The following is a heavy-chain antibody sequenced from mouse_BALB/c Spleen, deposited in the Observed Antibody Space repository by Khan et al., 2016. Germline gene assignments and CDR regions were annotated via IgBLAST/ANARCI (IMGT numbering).Heavy chain of an antibody. CDR2: ISYSGNT. CDR3: ARSNRNDAWFAY. D-gene: IGHD2-14*01. J-gene: IGHJ3*01. CDR1: GDSITSGY. Sequence: EVQLQESGPSLVKPSQTLSLTCSVTGDSITSGYWNWIRKFPGNKLEYMGYISYSGNTYYNPFLKSRISITRDTSENQHYLQLISVTTEDTATYYCARSNRNDAWFAYWGQGTLVTVSA. V-gene: IGHV3-8*02.